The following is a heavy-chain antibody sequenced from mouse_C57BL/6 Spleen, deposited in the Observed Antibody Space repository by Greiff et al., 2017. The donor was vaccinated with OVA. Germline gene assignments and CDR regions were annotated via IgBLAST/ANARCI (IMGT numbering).Heavy chain of an antibody. Sequence: EVQLVESGGGLVQPKGSLKLSCAASGFSFNTYAMNWVRQAPGKGLEWVARIRSKSNNYETYYADSVKDRFTISRDDSESMLYLQMNNLKNDDTAMYYSVRHGGDVLWYFDVWGTGTTVTVSS. V-gene: IGHV10-1*01. CDR2: IRSKSNNYET. D-gene: IGHD3-3*01. CDR3: VRHGGDVLWYFDV. J-gene: IGHJ1*03. CDR1: GFSFNTYA.